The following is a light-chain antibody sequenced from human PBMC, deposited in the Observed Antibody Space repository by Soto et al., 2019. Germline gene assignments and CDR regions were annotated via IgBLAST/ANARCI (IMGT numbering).Light chain of an antibody. CDR3: QQYGSSVRT. CDR2: DAS. CDR1: QTITSNY. Sequence: EIVLTQSPGTLSLSPGERATLSCRASQTITSNYLAWYQQKPGQAPRLLLYDASKRATGIPDRFTGSGSGTDFSLTISRLEPEDFAVYYCQQYGSSVRTFGQGTKVEIK. J-gene: IGKJ1*01. V-gene: IGKV3-20*01.